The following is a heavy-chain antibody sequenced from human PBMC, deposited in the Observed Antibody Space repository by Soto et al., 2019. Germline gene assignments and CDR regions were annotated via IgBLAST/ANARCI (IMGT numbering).Heavy chain of an antibody. CDR1: GGSFISYS. D-gene: IGHD2-21*01. J-gene: IGHJ6*03. Sequence: VKVSCKASGGSFISYSFTWVRQAPGQGLEWMGRIIPIQGKANYALKFQDRVTITADRSTRTAYMELRSLRPEDTAVYYCAKSLLFVDHAYMDVWGKGTTVTVSS. V-gene: IGHV1-69*02. CDR2: IIPIQGKA. CDR3: AKSLLFVDHAYMDV.